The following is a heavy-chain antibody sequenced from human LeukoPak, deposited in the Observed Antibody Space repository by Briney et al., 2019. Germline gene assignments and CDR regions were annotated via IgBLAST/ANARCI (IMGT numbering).Heavy chain of an antibody. Sequence: SETLSLTCTVSGGSISSGGYYWSWIRQHPEKGLEWIGYIYYSGSTYYNPSLKSRVTISVDTSKNQFSLKLSSVTAADTAVYYCARARSDSSGYYYWGQGTLVTVSS. CDR3: ARARSDSSGYYY. CDR1: GGSISSGGYY. CDR2: IYYSGST. D-gene: IGHD3-22*01. V-gene: IGHV4-31*03. J-gene: IGHJ4*02.